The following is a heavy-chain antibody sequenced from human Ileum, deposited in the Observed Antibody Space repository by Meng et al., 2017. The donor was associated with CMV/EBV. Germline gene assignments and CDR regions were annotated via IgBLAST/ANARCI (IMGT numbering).Heavy chain of an antibody. CDR2: MNPNSSNT. Sequence: VFWKASGYTFTSYGINWVRQATRQGLEWMGWMNPNSSNTGYAQKFQGRVTMTRNTSISTAYMELSSLRSEDTAVYYCARERDGCFDYWGQGTLVTVSS. CDR3: ARERDGCFDY. V-gene: IGHV1-8*01. J-gene: IGHJ4*02. D-gene: IGHD5-24*01. CDR1: GYTFTSYG.